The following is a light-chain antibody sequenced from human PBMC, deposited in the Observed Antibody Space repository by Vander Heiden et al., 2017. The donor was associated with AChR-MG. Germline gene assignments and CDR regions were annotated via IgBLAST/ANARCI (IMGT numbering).Light chain of an antibody. Sequence: QSVLTQPPPVSGAPGQCVPISCSGSSSHIGTNSVNWYHQFQGKSPKVLPPSSDRRPSGVRDRFSGSTSGTSAYLALSGLQSEDEADYYCAAWDVSLNGWVFGGGTKLTVL. CDR2: SSD. J-gene: IGLJ3*02. CDR3: AAWDVSLNGWV. V-gene: IGLV1-44*01. CDR1: SSHIGTNS.